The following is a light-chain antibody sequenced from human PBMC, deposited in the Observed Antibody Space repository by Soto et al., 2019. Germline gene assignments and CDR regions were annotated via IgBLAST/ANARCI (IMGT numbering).Light chain of an antibody. CDR3: QQRYDWPLT. CDR1: QTVYNY. CDR2: DAS. V-gene: IGKV3-11*01. Sequence: EIVLTQSPATLSLSPGERVTLSCRASQTVYNYLVWYQQRPGQAPRLLISDASNRATGIPARFSGSGSGTAFTLTINSLEPEDLAIYFCQQRYDWPLTFGGGSKIDMK. J-gene: IGKJ4*01.